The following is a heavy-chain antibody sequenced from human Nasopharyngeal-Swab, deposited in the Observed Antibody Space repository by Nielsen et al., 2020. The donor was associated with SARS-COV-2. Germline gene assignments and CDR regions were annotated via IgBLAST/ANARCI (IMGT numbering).Heavy chain of an antibody. CDR3: ARGIEYSSSSWFEY. Sequence: SVKVSCKTSGGTLTTYSIAWVRQAPAQGLEWMGRIFPLYGSVDYAQRFQGRVTITADESTNTAHMELSSLRSEDTAMCYCARGIEYSSSSWFEYWGQGTLVTVSS. CDR2: IFPLYGSV. CDR1: GGTLTTYS. D-gene: IGHD6-6*01. V-gene: IGHV1-69*13. J-gene: IGHJ4*02.